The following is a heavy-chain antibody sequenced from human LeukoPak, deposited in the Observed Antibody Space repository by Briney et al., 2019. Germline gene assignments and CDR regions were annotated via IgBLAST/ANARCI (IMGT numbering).Heavy chain of an antibody. CDR1: GGSISSYY. Sequence: SETLSLTCTVSGGSISSYYWSWIRQPPGKGLEWIGYIYYSGSTNYNPSLKSRVTISVDTSKNQFSLKLSSVTAADTAVYYCARTWMGYGYYPEWFDPWGQGTLVTVSS. D-gene: IGHD4-17*01. V-gene: IGHV4-59*08. CDR2: IYYSGST. J-gene: IGHJ5*02. CDR3: ARTWMGYGYYPEWFDP.